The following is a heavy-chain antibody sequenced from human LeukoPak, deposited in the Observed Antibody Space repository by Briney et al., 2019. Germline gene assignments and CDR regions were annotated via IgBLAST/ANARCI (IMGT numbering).Heavy chain of an antibody. D-gene: IGHD3-22*01. CDR2: IWYDGSNK. J-gene: IGHJ6*04. Sequence: GGSLRLSCAASGFTFSSYGMHWVRQAPGKGLEWVAVIWYDGSNKYYADSVKGRFTISRDSSKNTLYLQMNSLRAEDTAVYYCERAFYYYDSSGPYYYYYYGMEVGGKGTTVTVSS. V-gene: IGHV3-33*01. CDR1: GFTFSSYG. CDR3: ERAFYYYDSSGPYYYYYYGMEV.